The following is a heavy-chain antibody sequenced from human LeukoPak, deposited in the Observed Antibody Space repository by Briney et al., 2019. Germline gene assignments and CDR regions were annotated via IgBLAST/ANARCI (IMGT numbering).Heavy chain of an antibody. J-gene: IGHJ4*02. D-gene: IGHD3-16*01. CDR1: GFTVSNNY. CDR3: GSSPYVWGIDH. Sequence: GGPLRLSCAASGFTVSNNYMSWVRQATGEGLEGVSIIYSGGSTYYADSVKGRFTTSTDNSKNTLHLQMKSLRADDTAVYYCGSSPYVWGIDHWGQGTPVTVSS. V-gene: IGHV3-53*01. CDR2: IYSGGST.